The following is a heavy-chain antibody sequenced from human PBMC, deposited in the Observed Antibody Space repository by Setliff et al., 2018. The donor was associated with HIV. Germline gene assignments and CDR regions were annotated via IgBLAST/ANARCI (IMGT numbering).Heavy chain of an antibody. Sequence: SETLSLTCAVYGTSFSDYYWTWIRQPPGKGLEWIGEVNHSGTTNYNTSLKSRVTISGDTSKMQFSLKLSSVTAADTAVYYCARDRRSIFGVDTKNWFDPWGQGTLVTVSS. V-gene: IGHV4-34*01. D-gene: IGHD3-3*01. CDR3: ARDRRSIFGVDTKNWFDP. J-gene: IGHJ5*02. CDR2: VNHSGTT. CDR1: GTSFSDYY.